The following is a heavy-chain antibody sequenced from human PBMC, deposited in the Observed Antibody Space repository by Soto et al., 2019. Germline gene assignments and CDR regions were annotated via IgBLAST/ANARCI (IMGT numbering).Heavy chain of an antibody. D-gene: IGHD3-22*01. CDR1: GYTFTSYA. Sequence: GASVKVSCKASGYTFTSYAMHWVRQAPGQRLEWMGWINAGNGNTKYSQKFQGRVTITRDTSASTAYMELSSLRSDDTAVYYCARGDYYDSSGPFSDAFDIWGQGTMVTVSS. CDR2: INAGNGNT. J-gene: IGHJ3*02. CDR3: ARGDYYDSSGPFSDAFDI. V-gene: IGHV1-3*01.